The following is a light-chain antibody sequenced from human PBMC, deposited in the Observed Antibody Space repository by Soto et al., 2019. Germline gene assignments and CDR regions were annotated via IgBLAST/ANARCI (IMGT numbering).Light chain of an antibody. J-gene: IGLJ1*01. Sequence: QSVLTQPASVSGSPGQSITISCTGTSSDVGGYNYVSWYQQHPGKAPKLMIYXVXXXXXXXXXXXXGSKSGNTASLTISGXXXXXXXXXXCSSYTSSSTPYVFGTGTKLTVL. CDR1: SSDVGGYNY. V-gene: IGLV2-14*01. CDR3: SSYTSSSTPYV. CDR2: XVX.